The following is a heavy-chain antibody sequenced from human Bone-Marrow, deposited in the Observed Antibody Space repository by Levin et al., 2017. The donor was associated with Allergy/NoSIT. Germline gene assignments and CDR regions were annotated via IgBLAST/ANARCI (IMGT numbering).Heavy chain of an antibody. J-gene: IGHJ5*02. V-gene: IGHV1-2*02. D-gene: IGHD4-17*01. Sequence: ASVKVSCKASGYTFTGYYMHWVRQAPGQGLEWMGWINPNSGGTNYAQKFQGRVTMTRDTSISTAYMELSRLRSDDTAVYYCARDVVGDYGGNWFDPWGQGTLVTVSS. CDR2: INPNSGGT. CDR1: GYTFTGYY. CDR3: ARDVVGDYGGNWFDP.